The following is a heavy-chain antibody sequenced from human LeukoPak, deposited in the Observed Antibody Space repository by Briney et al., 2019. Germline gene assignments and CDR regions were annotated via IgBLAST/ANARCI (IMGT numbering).Heavy chain of an antibody. D-gene: IGHD2-2*01. V-gene: IGHV3-21*01. Sequence: GGSLRLSCAASGFTFSSYSMNWVRQAPGKGLERVSSISSSSSYIYYADSVKGRFTISRDNAKNSLYLQMNSLRAEDTAVYYCARVRAQYCSSTSCSPREPSDYWGQGTLVTVSS. J-gene: IGHJ4*02. CDR2: ISSSSSYI. CDR1: GFTFSSYS. CDR3: ARVRAQYCSSTSCSPREPSDY.